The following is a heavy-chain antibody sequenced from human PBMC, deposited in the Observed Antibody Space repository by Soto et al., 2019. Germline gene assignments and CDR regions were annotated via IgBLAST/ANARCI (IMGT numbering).Heavy chain of an antibody. D-gene: IGHD3-3*01. CDR1: GYTFTSYG. CDR2: ISAYNGNT. J-gene: IGHJ6*02. CDR3: ARGEDFGVVIRKYGMDV. Sequence: GASVKVSCKASGYTFTSYGISWVRQAPGQGLEWMGWISAYNGNTNYAQKFQGRVTITTDKSTSTAYMELSSLRSEDTALYYCARGEDFGVVIRKYGMDVWGQGTTVTVSS. V-gene: IGHV1-18*01.